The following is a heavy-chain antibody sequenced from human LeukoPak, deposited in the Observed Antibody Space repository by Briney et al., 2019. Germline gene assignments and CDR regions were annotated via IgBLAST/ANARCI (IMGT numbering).Heavy chain of an antibody. V-gene: IGHV4-59*12. CDR1: GGSISSYY. CDR2: IYYSGST. Sequence: PSETLSLTRTVSGGSISSYYWSWIRQPPGKGLEWIGYIYYSGSTNYNPSLKSRVTISVDKSKNQLSLKLNFVTAADTAVYYCARDRGGYTYSHDYWGQGTLVTVSS. CDR3: ARDRGGYTYSHDY. J-gene: IGHJ4*02. D-gene: IGHD5-18*01.